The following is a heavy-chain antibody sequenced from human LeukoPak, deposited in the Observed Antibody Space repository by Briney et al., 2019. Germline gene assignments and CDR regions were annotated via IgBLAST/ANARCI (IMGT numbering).Heavy chain of an antibody. V-gene: IGHV3-23*01. CDR2: IRGSGGST. J-gene: IGHJ6*02. D-gene: IGHD1-20*01. CDR1: GFTFSSYA. CDR3: AKDHQYNWNDLNYYGMDV. Sequence: GGSLRLSCAASGFTFSSYAMRWVRQAPGKGLEGVSDIRGSGGSTYYADSVKGRFTISRENAKNTLYLQMHSLRAEDTAVYYCAKDHQYNWNDLNYYGMDVWGQGTPVTVSS.